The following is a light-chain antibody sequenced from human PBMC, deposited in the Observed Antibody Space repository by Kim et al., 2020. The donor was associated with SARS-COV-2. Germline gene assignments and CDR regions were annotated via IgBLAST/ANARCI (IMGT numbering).Light chain of an antibody. CDR3: SSYTSTYVI. J-gene: IGLJ2*01. Sequence: QSALTHPASVSGSPGQSITISCTGTSSDVGGYNYVSWYQQHPGKAPKLMIYDVSDRPSGVSNRFSGSKSGNTASLTISGLQAEDEADYYCSSYTSTYVIFGGGTQLTVL. CDR1: SSDVGGYNY. CDR2: DVS. V-gene: IGLV2-14*03.